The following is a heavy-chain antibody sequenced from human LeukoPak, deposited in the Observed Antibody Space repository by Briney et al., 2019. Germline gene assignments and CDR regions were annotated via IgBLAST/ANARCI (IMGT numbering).Heavy chain of an antibody. CDR3: ARETDSSSWFYFDY. CDR1: GFTFSNAW. V-gene: IGHV3-30*03. Sequence: PGGPLRLSCAASGFTFSNAWMSWVRQAPGKGLEWVALISYDGDIKYYADSMKGRFTISKDNSKNTLYLQMNSLRIEDTAVYYCARETDSSSWFYFDYWGQGTLVTVSS. D-gene: IGHD6-13*01. J-gene: IGHJ4*02. CDR2: ISYDGDIK.